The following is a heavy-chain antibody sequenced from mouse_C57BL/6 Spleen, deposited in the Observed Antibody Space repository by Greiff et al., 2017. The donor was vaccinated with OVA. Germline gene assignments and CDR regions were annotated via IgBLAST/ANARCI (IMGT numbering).Heavy chain of an antibody. CDR2: SRNKANDYTT. Sequence: EVKLMESGGGLVQSGRSLRLSCATSGFTFSDFYMEWVRQAPGKGLEWIAASRNKANDYTTEYSASVKGRFIVSRDTSQSILYLQMNALRAEDTAIYYCARDLYAMDYWGQGTSVTVSS. V-gene: IGHV7-1*01. J-gene: IGHJ4*01. CDR1: GFTFSDFY. CDR3: ARDLYAMDY.